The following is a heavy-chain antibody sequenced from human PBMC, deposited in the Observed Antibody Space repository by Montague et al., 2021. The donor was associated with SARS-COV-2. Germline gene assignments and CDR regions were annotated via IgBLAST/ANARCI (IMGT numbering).Heavy chain of an antibody. CDR2: IKQSGST. J-gene: IGHJ4*02. CDR1: GGSFGDDH. Sequence: SETLSLTCGVYGGSFGDDHWSWIRQPPGKGLEWIGDIKQSGSTNYNPSLKSRVTISVDTSRNQFSLKLTSVTAADTAVYFCAGGHLSVSMVVVVFTSASYSFDYWGQGALVTVSS. D-gene: IGHD3-22*01. V-gene: IGHV4-34*01. CDR3: AGGHLSVSMVVVVFTSASYSFDY.